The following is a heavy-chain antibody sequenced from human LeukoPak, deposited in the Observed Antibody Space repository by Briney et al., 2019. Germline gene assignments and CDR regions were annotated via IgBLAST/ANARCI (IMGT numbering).Heavy chain of an antibody. CDR1: GFTFSDYY. V-gene: IGHV3-11*04. J-gene: IGHJ4*02. CDR2: ISSSGNYI. Sequence: GGSLRLSCAASGFTFSDYYMSWIRQAPGKGLEWVSSISSSGNYIFYLDSLKGRFTISRDNAKNSLYLQMNSLRVEDTAVYYCATVGMGATIGYWGQGTLVTVSS. D-gene: IGHD1-26*01. CDR3: ATVGMGATIGY.